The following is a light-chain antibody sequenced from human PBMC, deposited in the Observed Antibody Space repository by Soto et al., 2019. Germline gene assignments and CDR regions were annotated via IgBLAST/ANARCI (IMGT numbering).Light chain of an antibody. CDR1: QNINNN. CDR3: QQYNDWPLT. CDR2: HAS. V-gene: IGKV3-15*01. Sequence: EIVMTQSPATLSVSPGERATLSCRASQNINNNLAWHQQKPGQVPRLLIYHASTGATGIPARFSGSGSGTELTLTISSVQSEDFAVYYCQQYNDWPLTFGGGTKVEIK. J-gene: IGKJ4*01.